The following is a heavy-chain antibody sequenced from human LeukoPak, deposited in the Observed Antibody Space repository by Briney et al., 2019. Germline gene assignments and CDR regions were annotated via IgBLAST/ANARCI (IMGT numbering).Heavy chain of an antibody. Sequence: GGSLRLFCEASGFTFSSHLMHWVRQAPGKGLVWVLRISTDGSTTIYADSVKGRFTISRDNAKNTLYLQMNSLRAEDTAVYYCASRTSTYGDRHDYWGQGTLVTVSS. CDR3: ASRTSTYGDRHDY. CDR1: GFTFSSHL. CDR2: ISTDGSTT. J-gene: IGHJ4*02. D-gene: IGHD4-17*01. V-gene: IGHV3-74*01.